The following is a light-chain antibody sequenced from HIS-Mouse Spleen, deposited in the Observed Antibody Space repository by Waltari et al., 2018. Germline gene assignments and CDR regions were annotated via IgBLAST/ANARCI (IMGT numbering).Light chain of an antibody. Sequence: QSALTQPASVSGSPGQSITISCTGTSSDVGGYNYVSWYQQHPGKAPKLMIYEVSNRPLGVSNRFSGSKSGNTASLTIAGLQAEDEADYYCSSYTSSSTFFGTGTKVTVL. J-gene: IGLJ1*01. CDR2: EVS. CDR1: SSDVGGYNY. CDR3: SSYTSSSTF. V-gene: IGLV2-14*01.